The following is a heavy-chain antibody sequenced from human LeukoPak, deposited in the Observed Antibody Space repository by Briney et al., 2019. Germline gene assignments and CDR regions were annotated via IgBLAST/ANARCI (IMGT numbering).Heavy chain of an antibody. CDR2: ISGSGGST. Sequence: GASLRLSCAASGFTFSSYAMSWVRQAPGKGLEWVSAISGSGGSTYYADSVKGRFTISRDNSKNTLYLQMNSLRAEDTAAYYCTSTSGWYPRFDYWGQGTLVTVSS. J-gene: IGHJ4*02. V-gene: IGHV3-23*01. CDR3: TSTSGWYPRFDY. D-gene: IGHD6-19*01. CDR1: GFTFSSYA.